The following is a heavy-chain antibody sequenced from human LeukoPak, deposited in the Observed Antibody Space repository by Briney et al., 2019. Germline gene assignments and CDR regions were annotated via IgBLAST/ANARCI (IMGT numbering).Heavy chain of an antibody. CDR2: IKEDGSEK. Sequence: GGSLRLSCAVSGFTLSNYWMTWVRQSPGKGLEWVAHIKEDGSEKYYVDSVKGRFTISRDNAKNSLYVQMNSVRAEDTAIYYCARSQNWWLDYWGQGTLVTVSS. CDR3: ARSQNWWLDY. D-gene: IGHD2-15*01. CDR1: GFTLSNYW. J-gene: IGHJ4*02. V-gene: IGHV3-7*01.